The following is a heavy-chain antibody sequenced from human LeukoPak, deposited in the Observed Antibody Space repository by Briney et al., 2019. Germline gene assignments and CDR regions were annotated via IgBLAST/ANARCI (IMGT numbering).Heavy chain of an antibody. Sequence: GGSLRLSCAASGFTFTNYEMHWVRQAPGKGLEWVSYISSTGNTIYYADSVKGRFTISRDNSKNTLFLQMSSLRAEDTALYYCAKLYVVFDYWGQGTLVSVSS. V-gene: IGHV3-48*03. CDR3: AKLYVVFDY. CDR1: GFTFTNYE. D-gene: IGHD3-16*01. J-gene: IGHJ4*02. CDR2: ISSTGNTI.